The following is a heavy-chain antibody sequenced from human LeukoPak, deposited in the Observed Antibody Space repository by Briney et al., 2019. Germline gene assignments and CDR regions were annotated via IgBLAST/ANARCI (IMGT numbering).Heavy chain of an antibody. CDR1: GFSFGTYT. J-gene: IGHJ4*02. V-gene: IGHV3-21*01. D-gene: IGHD3-3*02. CDR3: ASHFWNYYRIDY. CDR2: ISGSGSYI. Sequence: GGSLRLSCAASGFSFGTYTMNWVRQAPGKGLEWVSSISGSGSYIYYADSVKGRFTISRDNAKNSLFLQMNSLRAEDTAIYYCASHFWNYYRIDYWGQGILVTVSS.